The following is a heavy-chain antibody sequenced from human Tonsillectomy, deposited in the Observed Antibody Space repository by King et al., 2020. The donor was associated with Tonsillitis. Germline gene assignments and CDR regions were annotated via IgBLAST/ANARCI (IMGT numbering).Heavy chain of an antibody. CDR1: GGTFDTHA. CDR2: IIPLLETA. V-gene: IGHV1-69*01. Sequence: QLVQSGAEVKKPGSSVKVSCKASGGTFDTHAISWVRQAPGQGLEWMGGIIPLLETANFAQRFQGRVTFTADESTSTAYMELSSLTSEDTAVYYCARDGAAPGSHYYYYYMDVWGQGTTVTVSS. J-gene: IGHJ6*03. CDR3: ARDGAAPGSHYYYYYMDV. D-gene: IGHD6-13*01.